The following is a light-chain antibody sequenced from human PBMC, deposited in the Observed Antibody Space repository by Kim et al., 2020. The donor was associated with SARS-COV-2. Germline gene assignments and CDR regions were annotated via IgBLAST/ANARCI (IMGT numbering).Light chain of an antibody. CDR2: GAS. CDR3: QQYGSSSRWT. CDR1: QSVSGPY. V-gene: IGKV3-20*01. Sequence: PRRKAPLSCRASQSVSGPYFALYQQQPGQAPLLLIDGASSRATGIPDRITVSGSGTDFTLTISRLEPEDFAVYYCQQYGSSSRWTFGQGTKVDIK. J-gene: IGKJ1*01.